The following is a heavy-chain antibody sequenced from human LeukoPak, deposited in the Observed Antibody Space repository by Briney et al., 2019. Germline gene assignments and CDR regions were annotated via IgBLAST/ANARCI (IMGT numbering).Heavy chain of an antibody. CDR2: SYTSGST. CDR1: GASINSDSYQ. Sequence: SQTLSLTCTVSGASINSDSYQWSWIRQPAGKGMEWIGRSYTSGSTNYNPALKNRATISVNTSENQFSLKLTSVTAADTAVYYCARGRGGTYYWNDPRGQGTLVTVSS. CDR3: ARGRGGTYYWNDP. J-gene: IGHJ5*02. D-gene: IGHD1-26*01. V-gene: IGHV4-61*02.